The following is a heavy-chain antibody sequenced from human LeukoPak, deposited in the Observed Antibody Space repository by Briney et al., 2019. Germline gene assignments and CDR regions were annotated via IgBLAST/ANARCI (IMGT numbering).Heavy chain of an antibody. J-gene: IGHJ4*02. CDR2: IYYSGST. Sequence: SETLSLTCTVSGGSVSNYYWSWIRQPPGKGLEWIGYIYYSGSTSFHPSLKNRVTMSVDMSKNQVSLELSSVTAADTAVYYCARGPIYSTSWYYFDYWGRGTLVTVSS. D-gene: IGHD6-13*01. CDR1: GGSVSNYY. CDR3: ARGPIYSTSWYYFDY. V-gene: IGHV4-59*02.